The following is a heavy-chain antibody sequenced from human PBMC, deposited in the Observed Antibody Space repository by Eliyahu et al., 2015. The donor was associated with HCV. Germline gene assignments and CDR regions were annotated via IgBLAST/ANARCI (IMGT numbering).Heavy chain of an antibody. Sequence: QVQLVQSGAEVKKPGASVKVSCKASGYTFTSXGXSWVRQAPGQGLEWMGWIXAYNGNTNYAQKXQGRVTMTTDTSTSTAYMELRSLRSDDTAVYYCAREGRYSSGWYSPPYFDYWGQGTLVTVSS. CDR2: IXAYNGNT. D-gene: IGHD6-19*01. J-gene: IGHJ4*02. CDR1: GYTFTSXG. CDR3: AREGRYSSGWYSPPYFDY. V-gene: IGHV1-18*04.